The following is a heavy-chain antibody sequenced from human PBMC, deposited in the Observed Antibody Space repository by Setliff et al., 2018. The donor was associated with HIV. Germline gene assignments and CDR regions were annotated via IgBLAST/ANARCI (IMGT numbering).Heavy chain of an antibody. J-gene: IGHJ3*02. D-gene: IGHD3-16*01. V-gene: IGHV3-30*02. CDR2: IRYDGNNK. Sequence: GGSLRLSCAASGFTFTSHGMHWVRQAPGKGLEWVSFIRYDGNNKYYTDSVKGRFTISRDNSKNTLDLQMNSLRPEDTAVYYCAKDGDYSNNLYDAFDSWGQGTMVTVSS. CDR1: GFTFTSHG. CDR3: AKDGDYSNNLYDAFDS.